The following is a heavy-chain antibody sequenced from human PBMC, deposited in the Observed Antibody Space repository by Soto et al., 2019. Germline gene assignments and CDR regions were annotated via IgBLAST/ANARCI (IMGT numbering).Heavy chain of an antibody. CDR3: AREGGRQQLSPDAFDI. J-gene: IGHJ3*02. CDR1: GFTFSSYW. Sequence: GGSLRLSCAASGFTFSSYWMHWVRQAPGKGLVWVSRINSDGSSTSYADSVKCRFTISRDNAKNTLYLQMNSLRAEDTAVYYCAREGGRQQLSPDAFDIWGQGTMVTVSS. V-gene: IGHV3-74*01. D-gene: IGHD6-13*01. CDR2: INSDGSST.